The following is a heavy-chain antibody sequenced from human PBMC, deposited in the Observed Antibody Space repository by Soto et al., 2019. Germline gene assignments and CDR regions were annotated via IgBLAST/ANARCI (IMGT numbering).Heavy chain of an antibody. D-gene: IGHD3-10*01. Sequence: EVQLFESGGDLVQPGGSLGLSCAASGFTFSSYAMSWVRQAPGKGLEWVSAITGPGGNTYYADSLKGRFTISRDNSKNTLYLQMNTLRAEDTAVYYYAKGRSGSGSYYAQPESWGQGTLVTVSS. CDR2: ITGPGGNT. CDR1: GFTFSSYA. CDR3: AKGRSGSGSYYAQPES. V-gene: IGHV3-23*01. J-gene: IGHJ5*02.